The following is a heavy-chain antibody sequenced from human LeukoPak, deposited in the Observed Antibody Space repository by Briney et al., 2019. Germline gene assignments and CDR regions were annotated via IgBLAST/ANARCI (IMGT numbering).Heavy chain of an antibody. Sequence: ASVKVSCKASGYTFTSYGISWVRQAPGQGLEWMGWISAYNGNTNYAQKLQGTVTMTTDTSTSTAYMELRSLRSDDTAVYYCARDPGYSSSSGFDYWGQGTLVTVSS. CDR3: ARDPGYSSSSGFDY. D-gene: IGHD6-6*01. V-gene: IGHV1-18*01. CDR1: GYTFTSYG. J-gene: IGHJ4*02. CDR2: ISAYNGNT.